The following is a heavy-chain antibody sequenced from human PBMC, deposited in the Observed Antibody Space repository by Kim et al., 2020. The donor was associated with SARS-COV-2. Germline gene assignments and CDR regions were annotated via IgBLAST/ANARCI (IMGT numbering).Heavy chain of an antibody. V-gene: IGHV1-2*02. D-gene: IGHD3-22*01. CDR3: ARAPHYYDSRSFDY. Sequence: AQKFQGRVTMTRDTSISTAYMELSRLRSDDTAVYYCARAPHYYDSRSFDYWGQGTLVTVSS. J-gene: IGHJ4*02.